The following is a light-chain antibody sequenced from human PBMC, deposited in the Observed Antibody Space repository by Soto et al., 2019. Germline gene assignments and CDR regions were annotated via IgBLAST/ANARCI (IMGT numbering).Light chain of an antibody. V-gene: IGLV1-51*01. J-gene: IGLJ1*01. CDR3: GVWDSSLTTYV. Sequence: QSALTQPASVSGSPGQSITISCTGTISDIGGYNFISWYQHHPGKAPKLVIYDSNKRPSGIPDRFSGSKSGTSATLGITGLQTGDEADYYCGVWDSSLTTYVFGPGTKLTVL. CDR1: ISDIGGYNF. CDR2: DSN.